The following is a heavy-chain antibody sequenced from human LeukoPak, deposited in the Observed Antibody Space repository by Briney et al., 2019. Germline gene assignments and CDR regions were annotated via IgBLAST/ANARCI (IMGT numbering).Heavy chain of an antibody. J-gene: IGHJ4*02. D-gene: IGHD1-26*01. CDR2: ISSSGSYI. CDR1: GFTFSSYT. V-gene: IGHV3-21*01. CDR3: AKDGHRGSYQSDHPLDY. Sequence: GGSLRLSCAVSGFTFSSYTMNWVRQTPGKGLECVSSISSSGSYIYYADSVKGRFTISRDNVRNSLYLQMNSLRAEDTAVYYCAKDGHRGSYQSDHPLDYGGEGSPSPSPQ.